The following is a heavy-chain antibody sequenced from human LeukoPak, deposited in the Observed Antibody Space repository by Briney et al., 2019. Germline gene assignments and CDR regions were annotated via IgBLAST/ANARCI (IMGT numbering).Heavy chain of an antibody. CDR2: IYTSGST. Sequence: SETLSLTCTVSGGSISSYYWRLIRQPAGKGLEWIGRIYTSGSTNYNPSLKSRVTMSVDTSKNLFSLKLSSVTAADTAVYYCARALSSDYGGNSWAFDIWGQGTMVTVSS. D-gene: IGHD4-23*01. CDR1: GGSISSYY. CDR3: ARALSSDYGGNSWAFDI. J-gene: IGHJ3*02. V-gene: IGHV4-4*07.